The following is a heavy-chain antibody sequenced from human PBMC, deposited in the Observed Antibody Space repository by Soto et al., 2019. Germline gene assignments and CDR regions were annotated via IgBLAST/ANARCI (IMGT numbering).Heavy chain of an antibody. V-gene: IGHV4-31*03. J-gene: IGHJ6*02. Sequence: SEALSLTCTVSVGSISSGGYYWSWIRQHPGKGLEWIGYIYYSGSTYYNPSLKSRVTISVDTSKNQFSLKLSSVTAADTAVYYCARHGDYYGSGSNFYYYYGMDVWGQGTTVTVSS. CDR1: VGSISSGGYY. CDR3: ARHGDYYGSGSNFYYYYGMDV. D-gene: IGHD3-10*01. CDR2: IYYSGST.